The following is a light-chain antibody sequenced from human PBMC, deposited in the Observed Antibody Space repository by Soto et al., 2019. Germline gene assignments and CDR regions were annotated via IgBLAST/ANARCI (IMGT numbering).Light chain of an antibody. CDR2: DAF. Sequence: EKVMTQSPATLSVSPGERATLSCRASENVKNRLAWYQQKPGQAPRLLIYDAFTRATGIPARFSGSASGTEFTLTISSLQYEDFAVYYGQQYDDWPLNLGGGTKVEI. J-gene: IGKJ4*01. V-gene: IGKV3-15*01. CDR1: ENVKNR. CDR3: QQYDDWPLN.